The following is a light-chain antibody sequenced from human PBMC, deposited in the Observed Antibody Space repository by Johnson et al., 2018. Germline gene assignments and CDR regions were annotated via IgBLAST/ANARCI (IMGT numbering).Light chain of an antibody. J-gene: IGLJ1*01. V-gene: IGLV1-51*02. CDR1: SSNIGNNY. CDR3: GTWDSSLSAGNV. CDR2: ENN. Sequence: QSVLTQPPSVSAAPGQKVTISCSGSSSNIGNNYVSWYQQLPGTAPKLLIYENNKRPSGIPDRFSGSKSCTSATLGITGLQTGDEADYYCGTWDSSLSAGNVFGTGTKVTV.